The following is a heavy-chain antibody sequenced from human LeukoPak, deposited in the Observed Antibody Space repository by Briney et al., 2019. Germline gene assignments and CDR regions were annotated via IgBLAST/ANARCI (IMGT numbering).Heavy chain of an antibody. V-gene: IGHV1-2*04. Sequence: GASVKVSCKASGYTFTGYYMHWVRQATGQGLEWMGWINPNSGGTNYAQKFRGWVTMTRDTSISTAYMELSRLRSDDTAVYYCAREWGPPYYFDYWGQGTLVTVSS. CDR3: AREWGPPYYFDY. D-gene: IGHD3-16*01. CDR2: INPNSGGT. J-gene: IGHJ4*02. CDR1: GYTFTGYY.